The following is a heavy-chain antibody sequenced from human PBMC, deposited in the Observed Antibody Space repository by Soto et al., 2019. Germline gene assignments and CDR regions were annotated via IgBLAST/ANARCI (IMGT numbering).Heavy chain of an antibody. CDR1: GYSFTDYH. J-gene: IGHJ6*02. V-gene: IGHV1-2*04. CDR3: ARGHSTDCSNGVCSFFYNHQMDV. CDR2: INPKSGGT. Sequence: DSVKVSYKASGYSFTDYHIHWVRQAPGQGLEWLGRINPKSGGTSTAQKFQGWVTMTRDRSISTVYMELTRLRSNDTAVYFCARGHSTDCSNGVCSFFYNHQMDVWGQGTTVTVSS. D-gene: IGHD2-8*01.